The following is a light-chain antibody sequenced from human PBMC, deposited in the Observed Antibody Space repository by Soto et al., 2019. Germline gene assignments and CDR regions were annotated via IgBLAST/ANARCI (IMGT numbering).Light chain of an antibody. CDR2: RDN. J-gene: IGLJ2*01. CDR3: SAWDDNIYGPV. CDR1: SSDIGSNP. Sequence: QSVLTQPPSASGNPGQRVAISCSGGSSDIGSNPVNWYLHLPGAAPKLLIYRDNQRPSGVPDRFSGSKSGTSASLTISGLQSEDEADYFCSAWDDNIYGPVFGGGTKVTVL. V-gene: IGLV1-44*01.